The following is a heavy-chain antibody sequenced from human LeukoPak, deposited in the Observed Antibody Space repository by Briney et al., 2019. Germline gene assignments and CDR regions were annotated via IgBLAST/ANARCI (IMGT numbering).Heavy chain of an antibody. CDR2: XNXGGPX. V-gene: IGHV4-39*01. CDR3: XRHDSGTYYRFDY. J-gene: IGHJ4*02. CDR1: XXSIXXXXXX. Sequence: SEXLSLTCTXSXXSIXXXXXXXXXXXXXXXXXLXXXGXXNXGGPXXXNPSXKSRVXISVDTSRNQFSLKLSSVTAADTSVYYCXRHDSGTYYRFDYWGQGSLVTVSS. D-gene: IGHD1-26*01.